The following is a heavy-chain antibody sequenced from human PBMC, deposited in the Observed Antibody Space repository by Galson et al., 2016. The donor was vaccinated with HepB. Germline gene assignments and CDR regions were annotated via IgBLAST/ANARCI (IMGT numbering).Heavy chain of an antibody. CDR2: INPKSGGT. J-gene: IGHJ5*02. CDR3: ARDGTYGSNWFDR. CDR1: GYTFTGYY. Sequence: SVKVSCKASGYTFTGYYMHWVRQAPGQGLEWMGWINPKSGGTNFAQNFEGRVTLTRDTSISTVYMELYSLRSDDTAMYYYARDGTYGSNWFDRWGQGTLVTVSS. D-gene: IGHD3-10*01. V-gene: IGHV1-2*02.